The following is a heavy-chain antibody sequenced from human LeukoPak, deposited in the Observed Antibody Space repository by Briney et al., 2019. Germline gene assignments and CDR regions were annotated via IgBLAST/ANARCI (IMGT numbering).Heavy chain of an antibody. CDR1: GYSFTSYW. CDR2: IYPGDSDT. V-gene: IGHV5-51*01. Sequence: GESLKISCKGSGYSFTSYWIGWVRQMPGKGLEWMGIIYPGDSDTRYSPSFQGQVTISADKSISTAYLQWSSLKASDTALYYCATSHYASGVYYGGFDIWGQGTMVTVSS. D-gene: IGHD3-10*01. CDR3: ATSHYASGVYYGGFDI. J-gene: IGHJ3*02.